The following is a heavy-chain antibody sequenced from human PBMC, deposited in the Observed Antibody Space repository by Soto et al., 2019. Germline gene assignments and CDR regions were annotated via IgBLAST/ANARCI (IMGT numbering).Heavy chain of an antibody. CDR3: ARTLVEGTPADY. CDR1: GYAFTSYA. Sequence: ASVKVSCKASGYAFTSYAMHWVRQAPGQRLEWMGWINAGNGNTKYSQKFQGRVTITRDTSASTAYMELSSLRTEDTAVYYCARTLVEGTPADYWGQGTLVTVSS. CDR2: INAGNGNT. J-gene: IGHJ4*02. D-gene: IGHD1-26*01. V-gene: IGHV1-3*01.